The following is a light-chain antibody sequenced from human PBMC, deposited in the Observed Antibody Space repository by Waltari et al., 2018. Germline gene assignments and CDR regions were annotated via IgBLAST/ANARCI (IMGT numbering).Light chain of an antibody. J-gene: IGLJ3*02. CDR3: QTGGFGIWV. CDR2: VNRDGSH. V-gene: IGLV4-69*01. CDR1: SGHSSDA. Sequence: QLLLTQSPSASASLGASVKLTCTLSSGHSSDAIPWHQQQPDKGPRYLMKVNRDGSHIKGDGIPDRFSGSSSGAERYLTISSLQSEDEADYYCQTGGFGIWVFGGGTKLTVL.